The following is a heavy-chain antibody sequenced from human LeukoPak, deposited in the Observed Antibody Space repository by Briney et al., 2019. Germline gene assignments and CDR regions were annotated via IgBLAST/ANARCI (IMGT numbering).Heavy chain of an antibody. J-gene: IGHJ6*02. Sequence: GASVKVSCRASGYTFTGRYMHWVRQAPGQGLEWMGWINPNSGGTGCAQKFQGRVTVARDTPIGTAYMELSRLRSDDTAVYYCARVNYYYGSGSYSYYYGMDVWGQGTTVTVSS. D-gene: IGHD3-10*01. CDR1: GYTFTGRY. CDR3: ARVNYYYGSGSYSYYYGMDV. V-gene: IGHV1-2*02. CDR2: INPNSGGT.